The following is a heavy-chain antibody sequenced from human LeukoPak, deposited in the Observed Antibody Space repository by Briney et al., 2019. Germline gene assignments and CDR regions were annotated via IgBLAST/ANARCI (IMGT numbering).Heavy chain of an antibody. CDR1: GYSFTSYW. Sequence: GESLEISCKGSGYSFTSYWIGWVRQMPGKGLEWMGIIYPGDSDTRYSPSFQGQVTISADKSISTAYLQWSSQKASDTAMYYCARRSGSYAYYFDYWGQGTLVTVSS. J-gene: IGHJ4*02. D-gene: IGHD1-26*01. V-gene: IGHV5-51*01. CDR3: ARRSGSYAYYFDY. CDR2: IYPGDSDT.